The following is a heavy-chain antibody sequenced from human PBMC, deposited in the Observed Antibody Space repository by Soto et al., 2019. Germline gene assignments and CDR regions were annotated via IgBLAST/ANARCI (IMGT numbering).Heavy chain of an antibody. CDR2: IIPIFGTA. J-gene: IGHJ6*02. D-gene: IGHD2-2*02. Sequence: ASVKVSCKASGGTFSSYAISWVRQAPGQGLEWMGGIIPIFGTANYAQKFQGRVTITADESTSTAYMELSSLRSEDTAVYYCARDEVDCISTSCYMPPDRQGYYYYGMDVWGQGTTVTVSS. CDR3: ARDEVDCISTSCYMPPDRQGYYYYGMDV. V-gene: IGHV1-69*13. CDR1: GGTFSSYA.